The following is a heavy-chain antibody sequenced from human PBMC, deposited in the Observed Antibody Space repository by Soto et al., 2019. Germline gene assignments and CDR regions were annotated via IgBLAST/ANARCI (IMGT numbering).Heavy chain of an antibody. CDR2: IKQDGSEK. D-gene: IGHD1-20*01. J-gene: IGHJ4*02. Sequence: GGSLRLSCAASGFTCSSYWMSWVRQAPGKGLEWVANIKQDGSEKYYVDSVKGRFTISRDNAKNSLYLQMNSLRAEDTAVYYCASYKAGPVDYWGQGTLVTVSS. CDR3: ASYKAGPVDY. CDR1: GFTCSSYW. V-gene: IGHV3-7*05.